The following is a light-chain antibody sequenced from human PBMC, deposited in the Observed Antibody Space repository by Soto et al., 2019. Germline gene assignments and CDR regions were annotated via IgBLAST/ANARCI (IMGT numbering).Light chain of an antibody. CDR1: QSVSTD. V-gene: IGKV3-15*01. CDR2: SAS. J-gene: IGKJ4*01. CDR3: QQYNNWPLT. Sequence: DIVMTQSPVTLSVSPGDRATLSCRASQSVSTDLAWYQQKPGQAPRLIIYSASTGATGVPARFSASGSGTEFTLTISSLQSEDFAVYYCQQYNNWPLTFGGGTKGEIK.